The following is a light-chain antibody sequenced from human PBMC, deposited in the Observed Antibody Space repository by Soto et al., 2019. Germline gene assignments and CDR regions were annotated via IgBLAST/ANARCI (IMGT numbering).Light chain of an antibody. J-gene: IGKJ5*01. V-gene: IGKV3-15*01. CDR1: QSVRNN. CDR2: YAS. CDR3: QQYNNWPPIT. Sequence: EIMMTQSPATLSVSPGERATLSCRASQSVRNNLAWYQQKPGQAPRLLTYYASTRATGVPARFSGSGSGTEFTLTISSLQSEDSALYYCQQYNNWPPITFGQGTRLEIK.